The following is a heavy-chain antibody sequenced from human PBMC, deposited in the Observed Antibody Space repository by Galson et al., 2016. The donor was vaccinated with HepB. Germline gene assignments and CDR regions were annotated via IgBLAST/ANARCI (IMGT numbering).Heavy chain of an antibody. CDR3: ARDVRFLEWTGNWFDP. J-gene: IGHJ5*02. Sequence: SVKVSCKASGYTFTNYRMHWVRQAPGQTLEWMGWINPASGNTQYSQKFQGRLYITRDTSATTAYMELSSLRSEDTAIYYCARDVRFLEWTGNWFDPWGQGTLVTVSS. CDR2: INPASGNT. CDR1: GYTFTNYR. D-gene: IGHD3-3*01. V-gene: IGHV1-3*01.